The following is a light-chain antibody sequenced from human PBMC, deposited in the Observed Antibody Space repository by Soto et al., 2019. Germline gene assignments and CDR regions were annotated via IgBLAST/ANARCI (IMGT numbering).Light chain of an antibody. J-gene: IGKJ1*01. CDR2: GAS. Sequence: SALAQGPGTLSLSPGERDTPSCRASQSVTNSFLAWYQQKPGQAPRLLIYGASRRATGIPDRFTGSGSGTDFTLTISRLEPEDFAVYYCQQYVSSPWAFGQGTKVDIK. CDR3: QQYVSSPWA. CDR1: QSVTNSF. V-gene: IGKV3-20*01.